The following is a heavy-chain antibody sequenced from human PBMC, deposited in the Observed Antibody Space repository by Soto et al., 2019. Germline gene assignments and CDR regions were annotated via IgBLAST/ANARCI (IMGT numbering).Heavy chain of an antibody. CDR2: INHSGST. CDR3: ARGGPIRFRTHSAVRLGGVWFDP. D-gene: IGHD3-3*01. V-gene: IGHV4-39*07. J-gene: IGHJ5*02. Sequence: ETLSLTCTVSGGSVTNSSYYWGWIRQSPGKGLEWIGEINHSGSTNYNPSLKSRVTISVDTSKNQFSLKLSSVTAADTAVYYCARGGPIRFRTHSAVRLGGVWFDPWGQGTLVTVSS. CDR1: GGSVTNSSYY.